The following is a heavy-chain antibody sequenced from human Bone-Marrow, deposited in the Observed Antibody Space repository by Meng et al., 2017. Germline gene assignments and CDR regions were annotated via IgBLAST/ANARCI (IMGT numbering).Heavy chain of an antibody. D-gene: IGHD3-22*01. CDR3: ARDRAIVVVYFDY. J-gene: IGHJ4*02. CDR2: ISAYNGNT. CDR1: GYTFTSYG. Sequence: ASVKVSCKASGYTFTSYGISWVRQAPGQGLEWMGWISAYNGNTNYAQKLQGRVTMTRDTSISTAYMELSRLRSDDTAVYYCARDRAIVVVYFDYWGQGTLVTVSS. V-gene: IGHV1-18*01.